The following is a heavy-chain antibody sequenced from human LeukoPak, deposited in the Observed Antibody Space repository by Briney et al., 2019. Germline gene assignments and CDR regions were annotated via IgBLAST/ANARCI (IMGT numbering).Heavy chain of an antibody. D-gene: IGHD4-17*01. J-gene: IGHJ4*02. CDR3: ARGATVTTQPFDY. Sequence: PGGSLRLSCAASGFTFSSYAMSWVRQAPGKWLELVSSISGSCGSTYYADSVKGRLTISRDNSKNTLYLQMNSLRAEDTAVYYCARGATVTTQPFDYWGQGTLVTVSS. V-gene: IGHV3-23*01. CDR1: GFTFSSYA. CDR2: ISGSCGST.